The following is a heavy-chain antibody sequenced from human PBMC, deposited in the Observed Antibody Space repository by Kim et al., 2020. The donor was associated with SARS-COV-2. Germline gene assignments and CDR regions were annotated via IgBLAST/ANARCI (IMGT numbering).Heavy chain of an antibody. J-gene: IGHJ4*02. V-gene: IGHV1-2*04. CDR1: GYSFSVYY. Sequence: ASVKVSCKASGYSFSVYYIHWVRQAPGQGLEWMGWIHLNTGATRYAQKFQDWVTMTRDTSISTVYMEVNWLKIDDTAVFYCARASQRWTPDYWGQGTLVTVSS. CDR3: ARASQRWTPDY. CDR2: IHLNTGAT.